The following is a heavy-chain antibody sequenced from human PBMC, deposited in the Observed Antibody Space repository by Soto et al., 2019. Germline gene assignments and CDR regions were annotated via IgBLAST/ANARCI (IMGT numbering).Heavy chain of an antibody. CDR2: IKQDGSEK. CDR1: GFTFSSYW. J-gene: IGHJ5*02. Sequence: GGSLRLSCAASGFTFSSYWMSWVRQAPGKGLEWVANIKQDGSEKYYVDSVKGRFTISRDNAKNSLYLQMNSLRAEDTAVYYCARVPLEGSGSLRFDHNWFDPWGQGTLVTVSS. V-gene: IGHV3-7*05. D-gene: IGHD3-10*01. CDR3: ARVPLEGSGSLRFDHNWFDP.